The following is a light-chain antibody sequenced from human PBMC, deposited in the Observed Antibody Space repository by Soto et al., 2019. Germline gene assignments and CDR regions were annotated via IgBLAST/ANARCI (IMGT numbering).Light chain of an antibody. J-gene: IGLJ2*01. CDR2: DVS. V-gene: IGLV2-14*03. Sequence: ALTQPASVSGSPGQSITISCTGSSSDVGGYNYVSWYQQHHPGNAPKLMIYDVSNRPSGVSNRFSDSKSGNTASLTISELQAEDETDYYCSSYTTSSTVVFGGGTKVTVL. CDR1: SSDVGGYNY. CDR3: SSYTTSSTVV.